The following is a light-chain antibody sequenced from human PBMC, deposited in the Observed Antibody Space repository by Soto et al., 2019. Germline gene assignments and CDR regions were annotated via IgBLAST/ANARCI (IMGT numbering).Light chain of an antibody. CDR1: SGHRSYI. Sequence: QSVLTQSSSASASLGSSVMLTCTLSSGHRSYIIAWHQQQPGKAPRYLMKLEGSGSYNKGSGVPHRFSGSSSGADRYLTISNLQSEDEADYYCETWDTDTRVFGGGTQLTVL. CDR2: LEGSGSY. V-gene: IGLV4-60*03. CDR3: ETWDTDTRV. J-gene: IGLJ3*02.